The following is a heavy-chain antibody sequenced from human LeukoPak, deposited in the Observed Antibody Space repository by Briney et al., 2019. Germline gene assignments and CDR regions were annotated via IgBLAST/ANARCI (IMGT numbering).Heavy chain of an antibody. D-gene: IGHD3-10*01. J-gene: IGHJ3*02. CDR3: ARGTYSGNDAFDI. CDR2: IYSGGST. CDR1: GFTVSSNY. Sequence: GGSLRLSCAASGFTVSSNYMSWVRQAPGKGLGWVSVIYSGGSTYYADSVKGRFTISRDNSKNTLYLQMNSLRAEDTAVYYCARGTYSGNDAFDIWGQGTMVTVSS. V-gene: IGHV3-53*01.